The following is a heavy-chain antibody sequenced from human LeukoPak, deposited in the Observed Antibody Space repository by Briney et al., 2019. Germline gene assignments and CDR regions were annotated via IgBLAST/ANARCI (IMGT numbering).Heavy chain of an antibody. D-gene: IGHD3-22*01. Sequence: GGSLRLSCAASGFTFSTYAMGWVRQAPGKGLECVSGISAIGVRTYYADSVKGRFTISRDNSKNTLYVQMNSLRAEDTAIYYCVKGLEDRHDSSGYYSNWFDPWGQGTLVTVSS. V-gene: IGHV3-23*01. CDR2: ISAIGVRT. CDR3: VKGLEDRHDSSGYYSNWFDP. CDR1: GFTFSTYA. J-gene: IGHJ5*02.